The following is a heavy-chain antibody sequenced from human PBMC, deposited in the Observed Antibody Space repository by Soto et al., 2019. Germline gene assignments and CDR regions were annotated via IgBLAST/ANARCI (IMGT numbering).Heavy chain of an antibody. CDR1: GFTFSFYG. V-gene: IGHV3-33*01. Sequence: GGSLRLSCAASGFTFSFYGMHWVRQAPGKGLEWVAVIWYDRSNKYYADSVKGRFTISRDNSKNTLYLQMNSLRAEDTAVYYCARDAGEYYDILTGYYYFDYWGQGTLVTVSS. D-gene: IGHD3-9*01. CDR3: ARDAGEYYDILTGYYYFDY. J-gene: IGHJ4*02. CDR2: IWYDRSNK.